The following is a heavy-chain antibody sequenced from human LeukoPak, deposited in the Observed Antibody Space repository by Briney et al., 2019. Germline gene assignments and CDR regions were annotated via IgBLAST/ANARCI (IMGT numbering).Heavy chain of an antibody. CDR1: GGTFSSYA. CDR3: ARDGGTTGTTVGSDY. CDR2: IIPIFGTA. Sequence: SVTVSFKASGGTFSSYAISWVRQAPGQGLEWMGGIIPIFGTANYAQKFQGRVTITADKSTSTAYMELSSLRSEDTAVYYCARDGGTTGTTVGSDYWGQGTLVTVSS. J-gene: IGHJ4*02. V-gene: IGHV1-69*06. D-gene: IGHD1-1*01.